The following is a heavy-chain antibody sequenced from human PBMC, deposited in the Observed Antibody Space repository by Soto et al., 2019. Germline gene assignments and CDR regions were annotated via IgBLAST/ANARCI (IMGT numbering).Heavy chain of an antibody. CDR1: GYTFASYS. J-gene: IGHJ6*01. CDR2: FSAYNGNT. CDR3: ARVYPSMVRGVTFGKYYYYGRDV. D-gene: IGHD3-10*01. Sequence: QVQLVQSGGEVKKPGASVKVSCKASGYTFASYSISWVRQAPGQGLEWLGWFSAYNGNTNYAQKVQGRVTMTTDTSTSTAYMELRSLRSDDTAVYYCARVYPSMVRGVTFGKYYYYGRDVWGQWTTVTVSS. V-gene: IGHV1-18*01.